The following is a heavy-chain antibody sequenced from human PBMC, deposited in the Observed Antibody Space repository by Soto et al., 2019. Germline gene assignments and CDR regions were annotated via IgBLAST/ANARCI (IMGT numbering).Heavy chain of an antibody. Sequence: SETLSLTCTVSGGSINSYYWSWIRQPPGKGLEWIGYIYYSGSTNYNPSLKSRVTISVDTSKNQFSLKLSSVTAADTAVYYCAGLYYDILTGYPAEIDYWGQGTLVTVSS. CDR3: AGLYYDILTGYPAEIDY. J-gene: IGHJ4*02. V-gene: IGHV4-59*01. CDR1: GGSINSYY. CDR2: IYYSGST. D-gene: IGHD3-9*01.